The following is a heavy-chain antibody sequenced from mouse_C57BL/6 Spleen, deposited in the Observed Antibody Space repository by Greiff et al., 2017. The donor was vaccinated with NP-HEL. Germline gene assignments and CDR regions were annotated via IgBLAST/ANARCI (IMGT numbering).Heavy chain of an antibody. J-gene: IGHJ1*03. D-gene: IGHD2-4*01. CDR1: GYTFTSYT. Sequence: VQLQQSGAELARPGASVKMSCKASGYTFTSYTMHWVKQRPGQGLEWIGYINPSSGYTKYNQKFKDKATLTADKSSSTAYMQLSSLTSEDSAVYYCAREGDYEWYFDVWGTGTTVTVSS. CDR3: AREGDYEWYFDV. CDR2: INPSSGYT. V-gene: IGHV1-4*01.